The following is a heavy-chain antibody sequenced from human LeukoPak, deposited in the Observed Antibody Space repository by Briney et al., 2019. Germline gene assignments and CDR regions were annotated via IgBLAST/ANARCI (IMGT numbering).Heavy chain of an antibody. CDR2: IKQDGSEK. D-gene: IGHD3-3*01. CDR3: ARDPIFGVVISNWFDP. V-gene: IGHV3-7*01. CDR1: GFTFSSYW. J-gene: IGHJ5*02. Sequence: PGGSLRLSCAASGFTFSSYWMSWVRQAPGKGLEWVANIKQDGSEKYYVGSVKGRFTISRDNAKNSLYLQMNSLRAEDTAVYYCARDPIFGVVISNWFDPWGQGTLVTVSS.